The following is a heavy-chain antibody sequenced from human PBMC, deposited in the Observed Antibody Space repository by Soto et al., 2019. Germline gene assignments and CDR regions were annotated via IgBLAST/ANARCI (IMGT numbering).Heavy chain of an antibody. CDR2: INAGNGNT. J-gene: IGHJ4*02. CDR1: GCTFTSYA. CDR3: ARDPSTRQYFDY. Sequence: ASVKVSCKASGCTFTSYAMHWVRQAPGQRLEWMGWINAGNGNTKYSQKFQGRVTITRDTSASTAYMELSSLRSEDTAVYYCARDPSTRQYFDYWGQGTLVTVSS. D-gene: IGHD5-12*01. V-gene: IGHV1-3*01.